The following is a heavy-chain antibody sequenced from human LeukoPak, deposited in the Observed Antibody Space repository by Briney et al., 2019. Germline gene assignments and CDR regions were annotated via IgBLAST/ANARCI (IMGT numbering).Heavy chain of an antibody. CDR2: ISSSGSTI. CDR3: ARGKPVYDFWTYYYYGMDV. CDR1: GFTFSDYY. D-gene: IGHD3-3*01. J-gene: IGHJ6*02. Sequence: GGSLRLSCAASGFTFSDYYMSWIRQAPGKGLEWVSYISSSGSTIYYADSVKGRFTISRDNAKNSLYLQMNSLRAEDTAVYYCARGKPVYDFWTYYYYGMDVWGQGTTVTVSS. V-gene: IGHV3-11*01.